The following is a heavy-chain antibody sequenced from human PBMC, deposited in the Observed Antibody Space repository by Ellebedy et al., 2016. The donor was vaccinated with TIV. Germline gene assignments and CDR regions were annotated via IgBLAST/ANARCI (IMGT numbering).Heavy chain of an antibody. J-gene: IGHJ6*02. Sequence: PGGSLRLSCAASGFTFSSYAMSWVRQAPGKGLEWASAISGSGGSTYYADSVKGRFTISRDNSNNTLFMQASSLRAEDTATYYCAIGGTYGFYYYGMDLWGQGTTVTVSS. CDR2: ISGSGGST. V-gene: IGHV3-23*01. CDR1: GFTFSSYA. CDR3: AIGGTYGFYYYGMDL. D-gene: IGHD3-16*01.